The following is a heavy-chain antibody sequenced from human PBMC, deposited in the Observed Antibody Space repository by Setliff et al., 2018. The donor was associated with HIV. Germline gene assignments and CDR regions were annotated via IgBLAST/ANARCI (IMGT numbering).Heavy chain of an antibody. CDR1: GESFSGYY. CDR3: ARGFSGHYSFTGYMDV. J-gene: IGHJ6*03. D-gene: IGHD3-22*01. V-gene: IGHV4-34*01. Sequence: MPSETLSLTCAVYGESFSGYYWNWIRQPPGKGLEWIGEINHSGSTKYNPSLKSRVTISVDTSKKQFSLKLSSVTAADTAVYYCARGFSGHYSFTGYMDVWGKGTTGTV. CDR2: INHSGST.